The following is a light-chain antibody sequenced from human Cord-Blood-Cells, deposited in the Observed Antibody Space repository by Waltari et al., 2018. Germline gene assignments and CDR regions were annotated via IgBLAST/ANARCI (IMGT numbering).Light chain of an antibody. CDR1: SSDVGGYNY. V-gene: IGLV2-14*01. CDR3: SSYTSSSTYV. CDR2: DVS. Sequence: QSALTQPASVSGSPGQSITISCTGTSSDVGGYNYVPWYQQHPAKAPKLMIYDVSKRPSGVSNRFSGSKSGNMASLTISGLQAEDEADYYCSSYTSSSTYVFGTGTKVTVL. J-gene: IGLJ1*01.